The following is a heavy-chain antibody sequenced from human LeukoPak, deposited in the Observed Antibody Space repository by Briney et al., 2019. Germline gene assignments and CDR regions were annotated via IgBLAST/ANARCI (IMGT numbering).Heavy chain of an antibody. CDR3: ARLPYSSGWYSRGYYFDY. CDR2: IYPGDSDT. D-gene: IGHD6-19*01. V-gene: IGHV5-51*01. J-gene: IGHJ4*02. Sequence: GESLKISCKGSGYRFTSYWIGWVRQMPGKGLEWMGIIYPGDSDTRYSPSFQGQVTISADKSISTAYLQWSSLKASDTAMYYCARLPYSSGWYSRGYYFDYWGQGTLVTVSS. CDR1: GYRFTSYW.